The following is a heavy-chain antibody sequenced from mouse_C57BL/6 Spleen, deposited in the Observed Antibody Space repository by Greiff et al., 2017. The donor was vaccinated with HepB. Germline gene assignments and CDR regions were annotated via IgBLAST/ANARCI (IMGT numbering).Heavy chain of an antibody. J-gene: IGHJ3*01. CDR3: TAGPPFAY. Sequence: EVKVEESGGGLVQPGGSMKLSCVASGFTFSNYWMNWVRQSPEKGLEWVAQIRLKSDNYATHYAESVKGRFTISRDDSKSSVYLQMNNLRAEDTGIYYCTAGPPFAYWGQGTLVTVSA. CDR1: GFTFSNYW. CDR2: IRLKSDNYAT. V-gene: IGHV6-3*01.